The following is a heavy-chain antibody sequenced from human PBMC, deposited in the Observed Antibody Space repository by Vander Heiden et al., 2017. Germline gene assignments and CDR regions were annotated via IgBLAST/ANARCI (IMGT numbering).Heavy chain of an antibody. CDR2: IWYDGSNK. V-gene: IGHV3-33*01. CDR3: ARGRDYGDYNWFDP. J-gene: IGHJ5*02. D-gene: IGHD4-17*01. Sequence: QVQLVESGGSVVQPARSLTLPCAASGLSSSSYGVHRVRHAPGKGLEWVAVIWYDGSNKYYADSVKGRFTISRDNSKNTLYLQMNSLRAEDTAVYYCARGRDYGDYNWFDPWGQGTLVTVSS. CDR1: GLSSSSYG.